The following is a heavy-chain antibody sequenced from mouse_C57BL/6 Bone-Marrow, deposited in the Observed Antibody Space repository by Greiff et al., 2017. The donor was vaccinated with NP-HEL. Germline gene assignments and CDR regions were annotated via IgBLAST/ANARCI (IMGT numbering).Heavy chain of an antibody. D-gene: IGHD2-3*01. CDR2: IYPRDGST. V-gene: IGHV1-85*01. J-gene: IGHJ3*01. CDR1: GYTFTSYD. CDR3: ARPGVYDGPWFAY. Sequence: QVQLQQSGPELVKPGASVKLSCKASGYTFTSYDINWVKQRPGRGLEWIGWIYPRDGSTKYNEKFKGKATLTVDTSSSTAYMELHSLTSEDSAVYFCARPGVYDGPWFAYWGQGTLVTVSA.